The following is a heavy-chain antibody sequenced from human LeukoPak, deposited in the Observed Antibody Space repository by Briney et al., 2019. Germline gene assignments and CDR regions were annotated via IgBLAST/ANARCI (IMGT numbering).Heavy chain of an antibody. CDR2: INPNSGGT. J-gene: IGHJ4*02. CDR1: GYTLTELS. D-gene: IGHD6-19*01. Sequence: ASVKVSCKVSGYTLTELSMHWVRQAPGQGLEWMGWINPNSGGTNYAQKFQGWVTMTRDTSISTAYMELSRLRSDDTAVYYCAILIAVPAWGQGTLVTVSS. CDR3: AILIAVPA. V-gene: IGHV1-2*04.